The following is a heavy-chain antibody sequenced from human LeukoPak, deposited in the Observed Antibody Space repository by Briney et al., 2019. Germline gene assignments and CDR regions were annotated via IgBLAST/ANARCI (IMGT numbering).Heavy chain of an antibody. V-gene: IGHV3-48*03. Sequence: GGSLRLSCAASGFTFSSYEMNWVRQAPGQGLEWVSYISSSGSTIHYADSVRGRFTISRDNAKNSLYLQMNSLRAEDTAVYYCASLPTYFDYWGQGTLVTVSS. J-gene: IGHJ4*02. CDR2: ISSSGSTI. CDR1: GFTFSSYE. CDR3: ASLPTYFDY.